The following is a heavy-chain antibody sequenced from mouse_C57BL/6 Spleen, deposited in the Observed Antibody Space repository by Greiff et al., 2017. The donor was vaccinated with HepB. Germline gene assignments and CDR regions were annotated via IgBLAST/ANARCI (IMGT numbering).Heavy chain of an antibody. CDR1: GYSITSGYY. CDR3: ARVLTAAWFAY. J-gene: IGHJ3*01. V-gene: IGHV3-6*01. Sequence: DVKLQESGPGLVKPSQSLSLTCSVTGYSITSGYYWNWIRQFPGNKLEWMGYISYDGSNNYNPSLKNRISITRDTSKNQFFLKLNSVTTEDTATYYCARVLTAAWFAYWGQGTLVTVSA. CDR2: ISYDGSN. D-gene: IGHD4-1*01.